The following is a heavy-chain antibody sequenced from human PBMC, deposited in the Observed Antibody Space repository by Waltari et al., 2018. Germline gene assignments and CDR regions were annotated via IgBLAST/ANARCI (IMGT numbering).Heavy chain of an antibody. V-gene: IGHV4-59*01. CDR3: ARDKGVVGATL. Sequence: QVQLQESGPGLVKPSETLSLPCTVSGGSISSYYWAWIRQPPGKGLEWIGYIYYSGSTNYNPSLKSRVTISVDTSKNQFSLKLSSVTAADTAVYYCARDKGVVGATLWGQGTLVTVSS. J-gene: IGHJ4*02. CDR1: GGSISSYY. CDR2: IYYSGST. D-gene: IGHD1-26*01.